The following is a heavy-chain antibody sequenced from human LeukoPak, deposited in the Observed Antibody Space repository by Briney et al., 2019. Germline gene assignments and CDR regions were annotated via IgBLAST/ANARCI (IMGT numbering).Heavy chain of an antibody. V-gene: IGHV3-64*02. CDR1: GFTFSSYA. CDR3: ARARGSSWYVRWFDP. Sequence: GGSLRLSCAASGFTFSSYAMHWVRQTPGKGLEYVSAISSNGGSTYYADSVKGRFTISRDNSKNTLYLQMGSLRAEDMAVYYCARARGSSWYVRWFDPWGQGTLVTVSS. CDR2: ISSNGGST. D-gene: IGHD6-13*01. J-gene: IGHJ5*02.